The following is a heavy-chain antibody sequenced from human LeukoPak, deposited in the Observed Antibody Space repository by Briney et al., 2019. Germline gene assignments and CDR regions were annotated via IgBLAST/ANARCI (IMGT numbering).Heavy chain of an antibody. CDR1: GFTFSNYA. D-gene: IGHD1-26*01. J-gene: IGHJ4*02. CDR2: INTNGGST. CDR3: VRTSGSLDY. Sequence: TGGSLRLSCVAPGFTFSNYAMHWVRQAPGKGLEYVSAINTNGGSTYYANSVKGRFTISRDNSKNTVYLQMGSLRAEDMAVYYCVRTSGSLDYWGQGTLVTVSS. V-gene: IGHV3-64*01.